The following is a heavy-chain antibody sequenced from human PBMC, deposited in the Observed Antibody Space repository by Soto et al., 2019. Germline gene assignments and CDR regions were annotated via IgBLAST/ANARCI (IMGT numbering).Heavy chain of an antibody. CDR2: ILPIFGTA. Sequence: QVQLVQSGAEVKKPGSSVTVSCKASGGTFSSYTISWVRQAPGQGLEWMGGILPIFGTANYAQKFQGRDTITAHESTSTAYMALSSLRSEDTAVYYCARGNHRWLQLWYFDLWGRGTLVTVSS. J-gene: IGHJ2*01. D-gene: IGHD5-12*01. CDR3: ARGNHRWLQLWYFDL. CDR1: GGTFSSYT. V-gene: IGHV1-69*12.